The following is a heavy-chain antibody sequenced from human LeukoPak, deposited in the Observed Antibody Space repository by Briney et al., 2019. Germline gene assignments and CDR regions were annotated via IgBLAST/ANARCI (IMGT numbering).Heavy chain of an antibody. D-gene: IGHD1-26*01. CDR1: GFTFSSYS. Sequence: PGGSLRLSCAASGFTFSSYSMNWVRQAPGKGLEWLASISSSSNYIYYGDSVKGRFTISRDNAKDSLYLQMNSLRAEDTALYYCARARTPTGAPDYWGQGTLVTVSS. CDR3: ARARTPTGAPDY. J-gene: IGHJ4*02. CDR2: ISSSSNYI. V-gene: IGHV3-21*01.